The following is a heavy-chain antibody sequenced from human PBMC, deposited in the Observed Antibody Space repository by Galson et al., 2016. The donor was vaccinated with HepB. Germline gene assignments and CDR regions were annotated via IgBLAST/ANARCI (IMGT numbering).Heavy chain of an antibody. CDR2: ISDNGGST. CDR1: GFTFSNYA. CDR3: AKEGRDILTGYYNGDAFDL. J-gene: IGHJ3*01. D-gene: IGHD3-9*01. Sequence: SLRLSCAASGFTFSNYAMHWVRQAPGKGLEWVSGISDNGGSTYYADSVKGRFTISRDNSKNTLYLQMNSLRAEDTAVYYCAKEGRDILTGYYNGDAFDLCGQGSMVTVSA. V-gene: IGHV3-23*01.